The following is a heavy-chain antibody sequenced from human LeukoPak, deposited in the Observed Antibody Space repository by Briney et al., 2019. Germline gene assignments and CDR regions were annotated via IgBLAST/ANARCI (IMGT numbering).Heavy chain of an antibody. J-gene: IGHJ4*02. Sequence: PGWSLRLSCAASGFTFSTYGMHWVRQAPGKGLEWVALIWYDGSNRYYTNSVNGRFIISRDNSKNTLYLQMNSLRADDTALYYCARGRNGVYYFDYWGQGTLVTVSS. V-gene: IGHV3-33*01. CDR2: IWYDGSNR. D-gene: IGHD3-10*01. CDR1: GFTFSTYG. CDR3: ARGRNGVYYFDY.